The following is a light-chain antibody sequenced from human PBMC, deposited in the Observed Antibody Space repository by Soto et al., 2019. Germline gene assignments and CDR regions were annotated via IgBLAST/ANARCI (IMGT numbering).Light chain of an antibody. Sequence: DIQLTQSPSSLSASVGDRVTITCRASQTISTYLTWFQQKPGNAPKVLIYDASTLQSGVPSRFSGSGSGADFTLTVSSLQPEDFATYYCQQLFMYPPTFGPGTKVDIK. CDR1: QTISTY. CDR2: DAS. J-gene: IGKJ3*01. V-gene: IGKV1-39*01. CDR3: QQLFMYPPT.